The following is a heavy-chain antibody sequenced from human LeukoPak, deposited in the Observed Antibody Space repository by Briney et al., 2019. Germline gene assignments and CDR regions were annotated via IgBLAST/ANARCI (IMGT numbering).Heavy chain of an antibody. J-gene: IGHJ6*03. D-gene: IGHD2-2*01. Sequence: VASVKVSCKASGYTFTGYYMHWVRQAPGQGLEWMGWINPNSGGTNYAQKFQGRVTMTRDTSISTAYMELSRLRSDDTAVYYCARGGSPIYYYYMDVWGKGTTATISS. CDR2: INPNSGGT. V-gene: IGHV1-2*02. CDR3: ARGGSPIYYYYMDV. CDR1: GYTFTGYY.